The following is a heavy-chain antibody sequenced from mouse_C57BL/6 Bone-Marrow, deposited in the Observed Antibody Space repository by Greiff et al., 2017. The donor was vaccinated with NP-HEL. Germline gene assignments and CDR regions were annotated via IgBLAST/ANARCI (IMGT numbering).Heavy chain of an antibody. CDR1: GYTFTSYW. D-gene: IGHD2-5*01. J-gene: IGHJ3*01. V-gene: IGHV1-64*01. CDR2: IHPNSGST. Sequence: VQLQQPGAELVKPGASVKLSCKASGYTFTSYWMHWVKQRPGQGLEWIGMIHPNSGSTNYNEKFKSKATLTVDKSSSTAYMQLSSLTSEDSAVYYCASGGYYSKGFAYWGQGTLVTVSA. CDR3: ASGGYYSKGFAY.